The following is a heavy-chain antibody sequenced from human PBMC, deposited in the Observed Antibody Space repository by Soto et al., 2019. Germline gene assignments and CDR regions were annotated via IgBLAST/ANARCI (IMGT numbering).Heavy chain of an antibody. CDR3: ASLVGGAYYFDY. CDR2: IYYSGST. CDR1: GGSISSSSYY. D-gene: IGHD3-16*01. V-gene: IGHV4-39*01. J-gene: IGHJ4*02. Sequence: SETLSLTCTVSGGSISSSSYYWGWIRQPPGKGLEWIGSIYYSGSTYYNPSLKSRVTISVDTSKNQFSLKLSSVTAADTAVYYCASLVGGAYYFDYWGQGTLVTVSS.